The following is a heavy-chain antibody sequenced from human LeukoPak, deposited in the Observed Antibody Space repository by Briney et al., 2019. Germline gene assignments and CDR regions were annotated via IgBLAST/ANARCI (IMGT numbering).Heavy chain of an antibody. J-gene: IGHJ1*01. CDR3: AKDISQRCSGGSCYSDVVLQH. CDR2: ISWDGGST. CDR1: GFTFDDYA. D-gene: IGHD2-15*01. Sequence: PGGSLRLSCAASGFTFDDYAMHWVRQAPGKGLEWVSLISWDGGSTYYADSVKGRFTISRDNSKNSLYLQMNSLRAEDTALYYCAKDISQRCSGGSCYSDVVLQHWGQGTLVTVSS. V-gene: IGHV3-43D*04.